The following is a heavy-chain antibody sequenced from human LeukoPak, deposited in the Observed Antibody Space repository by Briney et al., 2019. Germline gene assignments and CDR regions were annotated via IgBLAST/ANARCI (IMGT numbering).Heavy chain of an antibody. D-gene: IGHD3-10*02. Sequence: PGGSLRLSCAASGFTFSVYRMNWVRQAPGKGLEWVSSISDSSLSISYAESVQGRFTTSRDDAKDSLYLQMNSLRAEDTAVYYCAELGITMIGGVWGKGTTVTISS. CDR3: AELGITMIGGV. J-gene: IGHJ6*04. V-gene: IGHV3-21*01. CDR1: GFTFSVYR. CDR2: ISDSSLSI.